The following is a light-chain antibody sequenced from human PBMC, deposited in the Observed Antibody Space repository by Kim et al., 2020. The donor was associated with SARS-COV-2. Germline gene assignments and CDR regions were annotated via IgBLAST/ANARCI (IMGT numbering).Light chain of an antibody. J-gene: IGKJ2*02. Sequence: DIQMTQSLSSLSASVGDRVTLTCRASQTISSYLNWYQQKPGKAPKLLIYSASSLQSGVPSKFSASGSGTDFSLTISSLQPEDFATYFCHQTYSYPRTFGQGTKLEI. V-gene: IGKV1-39*01. CDR2: SAS. CDR1: QTISSY. CDR3: HQTYSYPRT.